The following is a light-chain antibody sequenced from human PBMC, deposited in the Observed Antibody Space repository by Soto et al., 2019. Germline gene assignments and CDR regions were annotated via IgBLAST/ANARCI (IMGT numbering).Light chain of an antibody. CDR1: QSIGDW. J-gene: IGKJ1*01. CDR3: QQYNGNSET. Sequence: EIQMTQSPSTLSESVGDTVTITCRASQSIGDWLAWHQQRPGKAPKFLIYKASSLQSGVPSRFSGSGSGTEFTLTISSLQPDDFATYYCQQYNGNSETFGQGTKVEIK. V-gene: IGKV1-5*03. CDR2: KAS.